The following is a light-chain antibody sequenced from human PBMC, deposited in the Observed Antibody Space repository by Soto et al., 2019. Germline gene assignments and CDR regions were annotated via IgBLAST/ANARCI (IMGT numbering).Light chain of an antibody. CDR2: AAS. V-gene: IGKV3-20*01. J-gene: IGKJ2*01. CDR1: QSVSSSY. Sequence: EIVLTQSPGTLSLSPGERATLSCRASQSVSSSYLAWYQQKPGQPPRLLIYAASSRATGIPDRFSGSGSGTDVTLTISRLEPEDFAVYYCQQYDNSLYTFGQGTKLEI. CDR3: QQYDNSLYT.